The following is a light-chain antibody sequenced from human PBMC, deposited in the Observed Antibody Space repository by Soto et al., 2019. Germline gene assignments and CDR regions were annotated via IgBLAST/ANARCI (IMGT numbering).Light chain of an antibody. CDR1: SSDIGHYHY. V-gene: IGLV2-14*03. J-gene: IGLJ2*01. Sequence: QSALTQPASVSGSPGQSITISCTGTSSDIGHYHYVSWYQQHPGTAPTLLIYDVDNRPSGVSNRFSASKSGNTASLTISGLQVEDEADSYCCSYTNSGTRVFGGGTKLTVL. CDR3: CSYTNSGTRV. CDR2: DVD.